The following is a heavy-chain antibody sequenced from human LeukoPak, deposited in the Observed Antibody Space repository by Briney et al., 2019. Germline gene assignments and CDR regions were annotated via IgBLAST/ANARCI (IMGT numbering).Heavy chain of an antibody. CDR1: GFTFSSYA. V-gene: IGHV3-23*01. CDR2: ISNSGDKT. Sequence: GGSLRLSCAASGFTFSSYAMSWVRQAPGKGLEWVSAISNSGDKTYYADSVKGRFTISRHNSKNTLYLQMNSLRAEDTAVYYCARVCSSTSCYASFDYWGQGTLVTVSS. D-gene: IGHD2-2*01. J-gene: IGHJ4*02. CDR3: ARVCSSTSCYASFDY.